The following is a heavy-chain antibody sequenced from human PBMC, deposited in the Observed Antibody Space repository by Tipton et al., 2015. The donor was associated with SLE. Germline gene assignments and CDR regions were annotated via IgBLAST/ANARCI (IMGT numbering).Heavy chain of an antibody. V-gene: IGHV4-59*01. CDR2: IDYSGT. Sequence: TLSLTCNVSGGSMRSYYWSWIRQSPGKGLEWIGYIDYSGTKYNPSLKSRVIISVDMSKNQFSLKLNPVTAADTAVYYCARGYYYTDVWGKGTTVTVSS. J-gene: IGHJ6*03. CDR1: GGSMRSYY. CDR3: ARGYYYTDV.